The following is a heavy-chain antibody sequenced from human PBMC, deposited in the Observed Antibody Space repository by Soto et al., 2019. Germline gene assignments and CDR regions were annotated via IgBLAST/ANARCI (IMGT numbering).Heavy chain of an antibody. CDR2: IDWDDDK. J-gene: IGHJ4*02. CDR1: GFSLSTSGMC. D-gene: IGHD6-13*01. CDR3: ARIRWYSSSWYRSGVFDY. V-gene: IGHV2-70*01. Sequence: SGPTLVNPTQTLTLTCTFSGFSLSTSGMCVSWIRQPPGKALEWLALIDWDDDKYYSTSLKTRLTISKDTSKNQVVLTMTNMDPVDTATYYCARIRWYSSSWYRSGVFDYWGQGTLVTVSS.